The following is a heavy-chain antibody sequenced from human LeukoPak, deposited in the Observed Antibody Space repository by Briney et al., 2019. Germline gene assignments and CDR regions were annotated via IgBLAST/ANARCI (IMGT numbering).Heavy chain of an antibody. CDR3: ARTVAAAGTWY. D-gene: IGHD6-13*01. Sequence: GGSLRLSCAASGFTFSSYSMTWVRQAPGKGLEWVSSISSSSSYIYYADSVKGRFTISRDNAKNSLYLQMNSLRAGDTAVYYCARTVAAAGTWYWGQGTLVTVSS. CDR2: ISSSSSYI. V-gene: IGHV3-21*01. J-gene: IGHJ4*02. CDR1: GFTFSSYS.